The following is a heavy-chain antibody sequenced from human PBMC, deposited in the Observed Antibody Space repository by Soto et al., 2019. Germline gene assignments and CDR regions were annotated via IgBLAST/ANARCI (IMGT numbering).Heavy chain of an antibody. V-gene: IGHV4-31*03. CDR1: GGSISSGGYY. CDR3: ARETVMVGGPDY. Sequence: QVQLQESGPGLVKPSQTLSLTCTVSGGSISSGGYYWSWIRQHPGKGLEWIGYIYYSGSTYYNPSLKSRVTISVDTSKNQFYLKLSSVTGADTAVYYCARETVMVGGPDYWGQGTLVTVSS. CDR2: IYYSGST. D-gene: IGHD4-17*01. J-gene: IGHJ4*02.